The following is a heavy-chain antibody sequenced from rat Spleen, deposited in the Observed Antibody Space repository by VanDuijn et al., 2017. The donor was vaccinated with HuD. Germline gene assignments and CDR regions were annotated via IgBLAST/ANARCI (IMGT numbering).Heavy chain of an antibody. Sequence: QVQLKESGPGLVQPSQTLSLTCAVSGFSLSSYNVHWIRQPTGKGLEWMGGIWADGSSDYNSALKSRLSISRDTSKSQVFLKMNSLQTEDTATYFCTTGDYSDGGDYWGQGVTVTVSS. D-gene: IGHD1-12*02. CDR2: IWADGSS. CDR3: TTGDYSDGGDY. CDR1: GFSLSSYN. V-gene: IGHV2-30*01. J-gene: IGHJ2*01.